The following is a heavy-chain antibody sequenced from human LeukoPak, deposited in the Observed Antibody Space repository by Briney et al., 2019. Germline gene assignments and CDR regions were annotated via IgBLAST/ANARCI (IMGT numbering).Heavy chain of an antibody. V-gene: IGHV3-21*01. CDR3: ARDLGGYGDYGTNFDY. Sequence: GGSLRLSCAASGFTFDDYAMHWVRQAPGKGLEWVSAIISSSSYIYYADSVKGRFTISRHNAKRSLYLQMNSLRAEDTAVYYCARDLGGYGDYGTNFDYWGQGTLVTVSS. CDR1: GFTFDDYA. D-gene: IGHD4-17*01. J-gene: IGHJ4*02. CDR2: IISSSSYI.